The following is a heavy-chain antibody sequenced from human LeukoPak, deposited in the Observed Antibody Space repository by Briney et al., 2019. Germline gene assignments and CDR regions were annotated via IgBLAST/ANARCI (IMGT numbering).Heavy chain of an antibody. V-gene: IGHV1-2*06. CDR1: GYTFTGYH. CDR2: INPNSGGT. D-gene: IGHD5-18*01. CDR3: ASLNSYGYGYYFDY. Sequence: ASVKVSCKASGYTFTGYHMHWVRQAPGQGLEWMGRINPNSGGTNYAQKFQGRVTMTRDTSISTAYMELSRLRSDDTAVYYCASLNSYGYGYYFDYWGQGTLVTVSS. J-gene: IGHJ4*02.